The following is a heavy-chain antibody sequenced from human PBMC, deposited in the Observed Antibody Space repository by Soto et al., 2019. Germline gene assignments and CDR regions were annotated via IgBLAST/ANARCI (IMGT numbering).Heavy chain of an antibody. J-gene: IGHJ6*02. CDR3: ARGRLAAAGGYGMDV. Sequence: PSETLSLTCAVYGGSFSGYYWSWIRKPPGKGLEWIGEINHSGSTNYNPSLKSRVTISVDTSKNQFSLKLSSVTAADTAVYYCARGRLAAAGGYGMDVWGQGTTVTVSS. CDR2: INHSGST. CDR1: GGSFSGYY. V-gene: IGHV4-34*01. D-gene: IGHD6-13*01.